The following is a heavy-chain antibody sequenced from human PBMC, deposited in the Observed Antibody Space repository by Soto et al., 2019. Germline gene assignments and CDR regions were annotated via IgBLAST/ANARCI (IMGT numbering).Heavy chain of an antibody. J-gene: IGHJ4*02. Sequence: QVQLVESGGGVVQPGRSLRLSCAASGFTFSSYAMHWVRQAPGKGLEWVAVIAYDRRNKYYADSVKGRFTISRDNSKNTLYLQMNSLRTEDTAVYYCARELERVFDYWGQGTLVTVSS. CDR3: ARELERVFDY. D-gene: IGHD1-1*01. CDR2: IAYDRRNK. CDR1: GFTFSSYA. V-gene: IGHV3-30*04.